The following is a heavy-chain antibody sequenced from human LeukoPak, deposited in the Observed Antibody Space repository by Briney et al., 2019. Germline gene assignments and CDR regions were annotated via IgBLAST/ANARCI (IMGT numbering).Heavy chain of an antibody. CDR1: GFTFSSYS. CDR2: ISSGSSYK. V-gene: IGHV3-21*01. D-gene: IGHD1-26*01. CDR3: ARDPTPKWELLPYFDF. J-gene: IGHJ4*02. Sequence: GVSLRLSCAASGFTFSSYSMNWVRQAPGKGLEWVSSISSGSSYKYYADSVKGRFTISRDNAKNSLYLQMNSLGAEDTAVYYCARDPTPKWELLPYFDFWGQGTLVTVSS.